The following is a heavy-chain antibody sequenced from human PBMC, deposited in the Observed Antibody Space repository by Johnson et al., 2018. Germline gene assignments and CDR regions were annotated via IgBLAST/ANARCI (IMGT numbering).Heavy chain of an antibody. CDR3: ARDASRDYPDAFDI. Sequence: QVQLVESGGGVVQPGRSLRLSCAASGFTLSNYGMHWVRQAPGKGLEWVAVVWYDGSDKYYADSVKGRFTISRDNSKNTLYLQMNSLRAEETAVYYCARDASRDYPDAFDIWGQGTMVTVSS. CDR1: GFTLSNYG. CDR2: VWYDGSDK. D-gene: IGHD4-11*01. J-gene: IGHJ3*02. V-gene: IGHV3-33*01.